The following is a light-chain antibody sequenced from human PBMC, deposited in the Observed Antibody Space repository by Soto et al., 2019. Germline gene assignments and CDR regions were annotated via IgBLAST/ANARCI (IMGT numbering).Light chain of an antibody. Sequence: EIVMTPSPATLSVSPGERATLSCRASQSVSSNLAWYQQKPGQAPRLLIYGASTRATGISARFSGSGSGTEFTLTISSLQSEDFAVYYCQQYNNWPLTFGGGTKVEIK. CDR2: GAS. CDR3: QQYNNWPLT. V-gene: IGKV3-15*01. CDR1: QSVSSN. J-gene: IGKJ4*01.